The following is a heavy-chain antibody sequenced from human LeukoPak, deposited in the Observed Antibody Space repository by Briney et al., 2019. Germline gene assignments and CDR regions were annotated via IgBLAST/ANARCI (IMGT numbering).Heavy chain of an antibody. CDR3: ARIHRYCSGGACYVLDN. Sequence: SETLSLTCVVSGGSFSGYYWGWIRQPPGRGLEWIGYVYYSGSTNYNPSFKSRITISVDTSRNQFSLQLSSVTAADTAVYYCARIHRYCSGGACYVLDNWGQGTLVTVSS. CDR2: VYYSGST. CDR1: GGSFSGYY. V-gene: IGHV4-59*01. J-gene: IGHJ4*02. D-gene: IGHD2-15*01.